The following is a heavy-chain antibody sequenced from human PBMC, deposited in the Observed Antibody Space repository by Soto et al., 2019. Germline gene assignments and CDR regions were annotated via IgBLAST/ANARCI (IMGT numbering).Heavy chain of an antibody. V-gene: IGHV3-23*01. Sequence: GGSLRLSCAASGFTFSSYAMSWVRQAPGKGLEWVSAISGSGGSTYYADSVKGRLTISRDNSKNTLYLQMNSLRAEDTAVYYCAKLTHIVVVTAILGFDYWGQGTLVTVSS. CDR2: ISGSGGST. J-gene: IGHJ4*02. CDR1: GFTFSSYA. CDR3: AKLTHIVVVTAILGFDY. D-gene: IGHD2-21*02.